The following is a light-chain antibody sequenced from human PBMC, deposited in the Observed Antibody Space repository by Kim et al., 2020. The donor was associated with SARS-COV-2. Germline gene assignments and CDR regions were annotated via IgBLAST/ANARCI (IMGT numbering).Light chain of an antibody. Sequence: EIVMTQSPATLSVSPGERATLSCRASQSLDSNLAWYQQKPGQAPRLLIYGASTRATAVPARFSGSGSGTEFTLTISSLQSEDFAVYYCQQYNEWPPYTFGQGTKLEI. CDR3: QQYNEWPPYT. CDR2: GAS. J-gene: IGKJ2*01. V-gene: IGKV3-15*01. CDR1: QSLDSN.